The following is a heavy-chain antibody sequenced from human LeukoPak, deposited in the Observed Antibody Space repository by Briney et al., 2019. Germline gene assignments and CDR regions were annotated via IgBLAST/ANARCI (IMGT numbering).Heavy chain of an antibody. CDR1: GGTFSSYA. CDR3: ARDRLRYNWNFYYYYGMDV. V-gene: IGHV1-18*01. CDR2: ISAYSGST. J-gene: IGHJ6*02. D-gene: IGHD1-7*01. Sequence: ASVKVSCKASGGTFSSYAISWVRQAPGQGLEWMGWISAYSGSTSYAQKLQGRVTMTTDTSTSTAYMELRSLRSDDTAVYYCARDRLRYNWNFYYYYGMDVWGQGTTVTVSS.